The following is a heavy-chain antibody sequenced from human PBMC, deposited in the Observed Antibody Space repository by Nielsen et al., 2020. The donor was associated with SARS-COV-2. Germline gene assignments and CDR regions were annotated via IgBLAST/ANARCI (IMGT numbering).Heavy chain of an antibody. D-gene: IGHD2/OR15-2a*01. V-gene: IGHV5-51*01. CDR2: IYPSDSDT. Sequence: GESLKISCKGSGYSFTSYWNAWVRQMPGKGLEWMGLIYPSDSDTRYSPSFQGQVTISADKSISTAYLQWSSLKASDSAMYYCALGFSGFFHHWGQGTLVTVSS. J-gene: IGHJ1*01. CDR3: ALGFSGFFHH. CDR1: GYSFTSYW.